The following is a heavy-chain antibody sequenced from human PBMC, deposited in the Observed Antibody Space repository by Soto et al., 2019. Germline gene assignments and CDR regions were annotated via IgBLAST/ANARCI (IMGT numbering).Heavy chain of an antibody. CDR2: INPNSGGT. CDR1: GYTFTGYY. J-gene: IGHJ3*02. V-gene: IGHV1-2*04. D-gene: IGHD1-1*01. CDR3: ARDQSPTQGNAFDI. Sequence: ASVKVSCKASGYTFTGYYMHWVRQAPGQGLEWMGWINPNSGGTNYAQKFQGWVTMTRDTSISTAYMELSRLRSDDTAVYYCARDQSPTQGNAFDIWGQGTMVTVSS.